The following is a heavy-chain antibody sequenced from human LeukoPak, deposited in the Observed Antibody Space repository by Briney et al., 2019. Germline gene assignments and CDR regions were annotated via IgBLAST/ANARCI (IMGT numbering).Heavy chain of an antibody. CDR1: GYTFTSYD. Sequence: GASVKVSCKASGYTFTSYDINWVRQAPGQGLEWMGGIIPIFGTANYAQKFQGRVTITADESTSTAYMELSSLRSEDTAVYYCAREASVAPWGQGTLVTVSS. J-gene: IGHJ5*02. CDR3: AREASVAP. CDR2: IIPIFGTA. V-gene: IGHV1-69*13.